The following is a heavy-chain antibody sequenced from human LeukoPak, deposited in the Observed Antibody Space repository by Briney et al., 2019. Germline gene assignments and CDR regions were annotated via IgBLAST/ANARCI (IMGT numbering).Heavy chain of an antibody. Sequence: TGGSLRLSCAASGFTFSSYAMHWVRQAPGKGLEWVAVISYDGSNKYYADSVKGRFTISRDNSKNTLYLQMNSLRAEDTAVYYCANDYGGTATLDYWGQGTLVTVSS. V-gene: IGHV3-30-3*02. D-gene: IGHD4-23*01. CDR3: ANDYGGTATLDY. J-gene: IGHJ4*02. CDR2: ISYDGSNK. CDR1: GFTFSSYA.